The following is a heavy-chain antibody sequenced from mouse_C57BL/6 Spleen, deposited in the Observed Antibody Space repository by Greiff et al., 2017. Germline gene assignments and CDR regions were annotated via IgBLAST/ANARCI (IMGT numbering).Heavy chain of an antibody. D-gene: IGHD1-1*01. CDR1: GYSITSGYY. J-gene: IGHJ2*01. CDR3: ARDSGSSSGY. V-gene: IGHV3-6*01. Sequence: EVQLQESGPGLVKPSQSLSLTCSVTGYSITSGYYWNWIRQFPGNKLEWMGYISYDGSNNYNPSLKNRISITRDTSKNQFFLKLNSVTTEDTATYYCARDSGSSSGYWGQGTTLTVSS. CDR2: ISYDGSN.